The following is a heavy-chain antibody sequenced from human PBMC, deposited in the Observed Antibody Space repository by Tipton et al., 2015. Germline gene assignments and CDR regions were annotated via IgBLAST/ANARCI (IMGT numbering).Heavy chain of an antibody. J-gene: IGHJ4*02. D-gene: IGHD1-1*01. CDR3: ATAEYNRGFIGRPLGY. Sequence: SLRLSCAASGFNFHNYAMNWVRQAPGKGLEWVSGIHWNSGGTGYADSVKGRFTISRDNAKNSLYLQMTSPRAEDTAFHYCATAEYNRGFIGRPLGYWGQGTQVTVSS. V-gene: IGHV3-20*04. CDR2: IHWNSGGT. CDR1: GFNFHNYA.